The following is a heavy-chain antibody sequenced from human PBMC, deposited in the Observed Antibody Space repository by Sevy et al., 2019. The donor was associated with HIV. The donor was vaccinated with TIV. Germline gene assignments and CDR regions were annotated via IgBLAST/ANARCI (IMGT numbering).Heavy chain of an antibody. J-gene: IGHJ4*02. Sequence: GGSLRLSCVVSGYSFSSYAISWVRQAPGKGLEWVSTINGRGGSTYDADSVKGRFTISRDNPKNTLFLQMINLRVDDTAIYYCAPPSPRIAAAASAFYDNWGQGTLVTVSS. CDR2: INGRGGST. CDR1: GYSFSSYA. V-gene: IGHV3-23*01. CDR3: APPSPRIAAAASAFYDN. D-gene: IGHD6-13*01.